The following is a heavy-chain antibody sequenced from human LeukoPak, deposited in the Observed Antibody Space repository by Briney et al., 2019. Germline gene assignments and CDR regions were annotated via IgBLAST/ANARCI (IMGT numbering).Heavy chain of an antibody. CDR1: GFSFSSYS. D-gene: IGHD6-25*01. CDR3: ARIRQRGSKYYFDY. J-gene: IGHJ4*02. V-gene: IGHV3-48*01. CDR2: IGENA. Sequence: GGSLRLSCAASGFSFSSYSMNWVRQAPGKGLEWVSYIGENAEYADSVKGRFTISRDNGKNSLYLQMNSLTAEDTAVYYCARIRQRGSKYYFDYWGQGTLVTVSS.